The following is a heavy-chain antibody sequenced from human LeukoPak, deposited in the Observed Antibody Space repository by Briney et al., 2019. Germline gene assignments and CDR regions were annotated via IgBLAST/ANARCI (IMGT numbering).Heavy chain of an antibody. D-gene: IGHD6-19*01. J-gene: IGHJ4*02. CDR2: LSGSGATT. CDR3: SSRGYSSGWC. V-gene: IGHV3-23*01. Sequence: PGGSLRLSCAASGFTFSSYTMNWVRQAPGKGLEWVSALSGSGATTYYADSVKGRFTISRDNSKNTLYLQMNSLRAEDTALYYCSSRGYSSGWCWGQGTLVTVSS. CDR1: GFTFSSYT.